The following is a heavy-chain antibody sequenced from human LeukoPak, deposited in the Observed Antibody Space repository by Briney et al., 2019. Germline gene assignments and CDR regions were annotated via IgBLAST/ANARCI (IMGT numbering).Heavy chain of an antibody. CDR3: ARDNSVRDEAWWFNP. D-gene: IGHD5-24*01. CDR2: IYYSGST. Sequence: PSETLSLTCTVSGGSISSSYWSWIRQPPGKGLEWIGYIYYSGSTNYNPSLKSRVTISVDTSKNQFSLKLSSVIAADTAVYYCARDNSVRDEAWWFNPWGQGTLVTVSS. CDR1: GGSISSSY. V-gene: IGHV4-59*01. J-gene: IGHJ5*02.